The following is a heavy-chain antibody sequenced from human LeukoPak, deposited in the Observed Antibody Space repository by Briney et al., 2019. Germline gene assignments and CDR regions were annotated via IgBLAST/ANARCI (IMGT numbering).Heavy chain of an antibody. CDR3: ARGHGYYDSSGYYGREYFDY. J-gene: IGHJ4*02. V-gene: IGHV4-4*07. CDR1: GGSISSYY. Sequence: SETLSLTCTVSGGSISSYYWSWIRQPAGKGLEWIGRIYTSGSTNYNPSLKSRVTMSVDTSKNQFSLKLSSVTAADTAVYYCARGHGYYDSSGYYGREYFDYWGQGTLVTVSS. D-gene: IGHD3-22*01. CDR2: IYTSGST.